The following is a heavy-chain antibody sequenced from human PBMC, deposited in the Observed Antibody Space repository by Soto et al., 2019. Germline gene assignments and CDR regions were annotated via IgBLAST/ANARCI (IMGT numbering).Heavy chain of an antibody. CDR2: INPNGGST. V-gene: IGHV1-46*01. CDR3: ARGNYDFWSGPKMNWFDP. J-gene: IGHJ5*02. D-gene: IGHD3-3*01. CDR1: GYIFTNYY. Sequence: GASVKVSCKASGYIFTNYYIHWVRQAPGQGLEWMAIINPNGGSTNCAQEFQGRITLTRDTSTSTAYMELSSLRSEDTAVYYCARGNYDFWSGPKMNWFDPWGQGTLVTVSS.